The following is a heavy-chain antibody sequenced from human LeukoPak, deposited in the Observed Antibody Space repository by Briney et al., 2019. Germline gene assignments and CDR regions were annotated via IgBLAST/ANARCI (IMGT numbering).Heavy chain of an antibody. Sequence: PSETLSLTCTVSGGSISISGYYWTWIRQHPGKGLEWIGYIHYSGNTYYNPSLKSRVTIAVDTSKNQFSLKMNSVTAADTAVYYCARGGVRLHSDYWGQGTLVTVSS. CDR2: IHYSGNT. CDR3: ARGGVRLHSDY. CDR1: GGSISISGYY. J-gene: IGHJ4*02. V-gene: IGHV4-31*03. D-gene: IGHD1-26*01.